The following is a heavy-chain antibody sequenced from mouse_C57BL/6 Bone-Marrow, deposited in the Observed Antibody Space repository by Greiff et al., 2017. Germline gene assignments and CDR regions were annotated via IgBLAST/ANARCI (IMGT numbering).Heavy chain of an antibody. Sequence: EVKLMESGGGLVKPGGSLKLSCAASGFTFSSYAMSWVRQTPEKRLEWVATISDGGSYTYYPDNVKGRFTISRDNAKNNLYLQMSHLKSEDTAMYYCAREDGGPERFAYWGQGTLVTVSA. D-gene: IGHD2-3*01. CDR1: GFTFSSYA. V-gene: IGHV5-4*01. J-gene: IGHJ3*01. CDR3: AREDGGPERFAY. CDR2: ISDGGSYT.